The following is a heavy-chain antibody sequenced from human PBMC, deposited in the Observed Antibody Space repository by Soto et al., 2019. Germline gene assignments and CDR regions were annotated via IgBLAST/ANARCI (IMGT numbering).Heavy chain of an antibody. CDR3: ARVGVGYCSGGSCYYYYMDV. V-gene: IGHV4-34*01. Sequence: SETLSLTCAVYGGSFSGYYWSWIRQPPGKGLEWIGEINHSGSTNYNPSLKSRVTISVDTSKNQFSLKLSSVTAADTAVYYCARVGVGYCSGGSCYYYYMDVWGKGTTVTVS. CDR2: INHSGST. CDR1: GGSFSGYY. D-gene: IGHD2-15*01. J-gene: IGHJ6*03.